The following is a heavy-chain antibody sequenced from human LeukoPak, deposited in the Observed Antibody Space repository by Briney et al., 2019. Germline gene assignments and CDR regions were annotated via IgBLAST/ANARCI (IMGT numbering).Heavy chain of an antibody. CDR2: IKSKTDGGTT. V-gene: IGHV3-15*01. CDR1: GFSFRTHW. CDR3: TTDLPGGDAFDI. Sequence: GGSLRLSCAASGFSFRTHWMSWVRQAPGKGLEWVGRIKSKTDGGTTDYAAPVKGRFTISRDDSKNTLYLQMNSLKTEDTAVYYCTTDLPGGDAFDIWGQGTMVTVSS. J-gene: IGHJ3*02.